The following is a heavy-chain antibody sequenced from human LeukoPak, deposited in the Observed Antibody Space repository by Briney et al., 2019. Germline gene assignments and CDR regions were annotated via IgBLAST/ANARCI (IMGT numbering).Heavy chain of an antibody. V-gene: IGHV3-48*03. Sequence: GGSLRLSCAASGFTFSSYEMNWVRQAPGKGLEWVSYMSKSGSAISYSDSVRGRFTISRDNVKNLLYLQMNSLRAEDTAVYYCASDIAAAAVDYWGQGTLVTVSS. CDR3: ASDIAAAAVDY. J-gene: IGHJ4*02. CDR1: GFTFSSYE. D-gene: IGHD6-13*01. CDR2: MSKSGSAI.